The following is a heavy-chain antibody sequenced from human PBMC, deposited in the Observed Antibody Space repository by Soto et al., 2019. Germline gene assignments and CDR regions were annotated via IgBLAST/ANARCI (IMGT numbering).Heavy chain of an antibody. J-gene: IGHJ6*02. CDR1: GGSFSGYY. V-gene: IGHV4-34*01. CDR3: ARVVLVVPAARYYYYYYGMDV. Sequence: QVQLQQWGAGLLKPSETLSLTCAVYGGSFSGYYWSWIRQPPGKGLEWIGEINHSGSTNYNPSLKSRVTISVDTSKNRFPLKLSSVPAADTAVYYCARVVLVVPAARYYYYYYGMDVWGQGTTVTVSS. CDR2: INHSGST. D-gene: IGHD2-2*01.